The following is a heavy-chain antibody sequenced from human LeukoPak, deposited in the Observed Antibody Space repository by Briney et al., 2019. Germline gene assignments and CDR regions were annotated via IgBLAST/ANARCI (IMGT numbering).Heavy chain of an antibody. J-gene: IGHJ5*02. Sequence: GGSLRLSCAASGFTVSSNYMSWVRQAPGKGLEWVSVIYSGGSTYYADSVKGRFTISRDNSKNTLYLQMNSLRAEDTAVYYCARDRMGFGVFDPWGQGTLVTVSS. CDR2: IYSGGST. V-gene: IGHV3-66*01. D-gene: IGHD2-8*01. CDR3: ARDRMGFGVFDP. CDR1: GFTVSSNY.